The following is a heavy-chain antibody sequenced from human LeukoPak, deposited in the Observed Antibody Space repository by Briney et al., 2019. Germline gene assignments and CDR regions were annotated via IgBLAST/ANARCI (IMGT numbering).Heavy chain of an antibody. CDR1: GYSISSGYY. Sequence: SETLSLTCTVSGYSISSGYYWGCLQPPPEKGQEYTSRVYHTGITYYNPSLKSRFTISVDTSKNQFSLKLSCVTAEDTALYYCARSVGGDYMDVWGKGATVTVCS. CDR2: VYHTGIT. J-gene: IGHJ6*03. V-gene: IGHV4-38-2*02. D-gene: IGHD2-2*01. CDR3: ARSVGGDYMDV.